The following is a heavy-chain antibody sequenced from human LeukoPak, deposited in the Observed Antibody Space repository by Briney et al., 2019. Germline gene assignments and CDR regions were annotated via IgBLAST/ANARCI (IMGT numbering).Heavy chain of an antibody. Sequence: PSETLSLTCTVSGGPISSYYWSWIRQPPGKGLEWIGYIYFRGSTNYNPSLKGRVSISVDTSKNQFSLKLSSVTAADTAVYYCARATLIAAAGNWFDPWGQGTLVTVSS. V-gene: IGHV4-59*01. J-gene: IGHJ5*02. CDR1: GGPISSYY. D-gene: IGHD6-13*01. CDR2: IYFRGST. CDR3: ARATLIAAAGNWFDP.